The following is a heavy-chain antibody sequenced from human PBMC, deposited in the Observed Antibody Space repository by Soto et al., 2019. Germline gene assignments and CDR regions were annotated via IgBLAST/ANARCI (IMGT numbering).Heavy chain of an antibody. Sequence: SETLSLTCTVSGGSISSSSYYWGWIRQPPGKGLEWIGSIYYSGSTYYNPSLKSRVTISADTSKNQFSLKLSSVTAADTAVYYCAREGRVATFDYWGQGSLVTVSS. D-gene: IGHD5-12*01. CDR2: IYYSGST. CDR3: AREGRVATFDY. CDR1: GGSISSSSYY. J-gene: IGHJ4*02. V-gene: IGHV4-39*07.